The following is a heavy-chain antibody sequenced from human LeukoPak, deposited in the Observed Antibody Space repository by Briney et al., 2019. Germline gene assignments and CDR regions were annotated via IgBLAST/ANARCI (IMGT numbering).Heavy chain of an antibody. CDR2: ISGYNGHT. CDR1: GYIFTSYG. V-gene: IGHV1-18*01. D-gene: IGHD3-22*01. CDR3: ARDLTHRRNYDSTGYQIVPAF. Sequence: ASVKVSCKASGYIFTSYGICWVRQAPGQGPEWMGLISGYNGHTEYVQKLQGRVTMTTDTSTSTAYMELKSQRSDDTAVYYCARDLTHRRNYDSTGYQIVPAFWGQGTLVTVSS. J-gene: IGHJ4*02.